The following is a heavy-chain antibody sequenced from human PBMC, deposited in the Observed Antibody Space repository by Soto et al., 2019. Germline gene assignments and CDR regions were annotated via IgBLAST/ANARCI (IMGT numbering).Heavy chain of an antibody. V-gene: IGHV1-46*01. CDR2: INPSGGST. CDR3: ATSQDIVVVPAANYYGKDV. Sequence: ASVICYLNASGYTFTSDYMHWVRQAPGQVLEWIGIINPSGGSTSYAQNFQGRVTMTRDTYKSTVYMELSSLRSEDTAVYYCATSQDIVVVPAANYYGKDVWGQGTTDIVS. J-gene: IGHJ6*02. D-gene: IGHD2-2*01. CDR1: GYTFTSDY.